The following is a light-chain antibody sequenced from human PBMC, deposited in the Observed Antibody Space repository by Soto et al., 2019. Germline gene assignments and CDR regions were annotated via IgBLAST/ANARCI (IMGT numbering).Light chain of an antibody. J-gene: IGKJ4*01. V-gene: IGKV3-20*01. CDR1: QSISSNY. CDR3: QQYGYPQLT. Sequence: EIVLTQSPGTLSLSPGETVTLSCRASQSISSNYVAWFQHKPGQAPRLLIYGASSRAPGIPERFSGSGSGTDFSLTINRLEPEDSAVFCCQQYGYPQLTFGGGTKVEIK. CDR2: GAS.